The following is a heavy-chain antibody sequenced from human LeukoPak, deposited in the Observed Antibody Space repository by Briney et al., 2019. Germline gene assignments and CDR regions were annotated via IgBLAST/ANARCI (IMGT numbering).Heavy chain of an antibody. V-gene: IGHV4-30-4*01. D-gene: IGHD3-22*01. J-gene: IGHJ4*02. Sequence: SQTLSLTCTVSGGSISSGDYYWSWIRQPPGKGLEWIGYIYYSGSTYYNPSLKSRVTISVDTSKNQFSLKLSSVTAADTAVYYCARDSGVFDTYYYDSSGYYFDYWGQGTLVTVSS. CDR2: IYYSGST. CDR1: GGSISSGDYY. CDR3: ARDSGVFDTYYYDSSGYYFDY.